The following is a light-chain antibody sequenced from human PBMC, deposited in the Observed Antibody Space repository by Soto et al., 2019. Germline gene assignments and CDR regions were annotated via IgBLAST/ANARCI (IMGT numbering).Light chain of an antibody. CDR2: GAS. CDR1: QSVSSSY. V-gene: IGKV3-20*01. J-gene: IGKJ1*01. CDR3: QQYRDSRT. Sequence: PGERAPLSCRASQSVSSSYLAWYQQKPGQAPRLLIYGASSRATGIPDRFSGSGSGTDFTLAISRLEPEDFAVYYCQQYRDSRTFGQGTKVDIK.